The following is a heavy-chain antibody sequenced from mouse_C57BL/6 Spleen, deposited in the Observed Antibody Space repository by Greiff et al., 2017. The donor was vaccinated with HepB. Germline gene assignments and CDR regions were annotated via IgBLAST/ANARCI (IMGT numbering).Heavy chain of an antibody. CDR3: ELVDAYLTNAMDY. Sequence: QVQLKQPGAELVKPGASVKLSCKASGYTFTSYWMHWVKQRPGQGLEWIGMIHPNSGSTNYNEKFKSKATLTVDKSSSTAYMQLSSLTSEDSAVYYCELVDAYLTNAMDYWGQGTSVTVSS. CDR2: IHPNSGST. D-gene: IGHD2-12*01. J-gene: IGHJ4*01. V-gene: IGHV1-64*01. CDR1: GYTFTSYW.